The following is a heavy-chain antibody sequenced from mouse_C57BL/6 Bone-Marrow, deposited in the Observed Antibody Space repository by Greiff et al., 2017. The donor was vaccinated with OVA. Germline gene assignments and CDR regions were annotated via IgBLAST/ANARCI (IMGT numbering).Heavy chain of an antibody. Sequence: QVQLKESGPGLVQPSQSLSITCTVSGFSLTSYGVHWVRQSPGKGLEWLGVIWSGGSTDYHAAFISSLRISKDNSKSQVFFKMNSLPSDDTAIYYCARNSGSSYDWYFDVWGTGTTVTVSS. CDR1: GFSLTSYG. CDR3: ARNSGSSYDWYFDV. J-gene: IGHJ1*03. CDR2: IWSGGST. D-gene: IGHD1-1*01. V-gene: IGHV2-2*01.